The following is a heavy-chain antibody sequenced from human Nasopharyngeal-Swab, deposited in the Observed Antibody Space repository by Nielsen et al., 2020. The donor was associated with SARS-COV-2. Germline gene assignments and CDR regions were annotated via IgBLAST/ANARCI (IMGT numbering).Heavy chain of an antibody. CDR3: SRDPFGAMVDYFDY. CDR2: INSDGSRT. V-gene: IGHV3-74*01. J-gene: IGHJ4*02. Sequence: GESLKITCEASGFTFSSYWMHWVRQAPGKGLVWVSRINSDGSRTSYADSVKGRFTISRDNAKNTLYLQMNSLRAEDTAVYYCSRDPFGAMVDYFDYWGQGTLVTVSS. D-gene: IGHD5-18*01. CDR1: GFTFSSYW.